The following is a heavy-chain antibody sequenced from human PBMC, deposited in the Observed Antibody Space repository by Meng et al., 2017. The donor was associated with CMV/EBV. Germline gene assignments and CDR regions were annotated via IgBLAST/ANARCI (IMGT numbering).Heavy chain of an antibody. CDR3: ATQGRSARPGY. J-gene: IGHJ4*02. D-gene: IGHD6-6*01. V-gene: IGHV3-48*03. Sequence: LSLTCATSGFTFSSYEMNWVRQAPGKGLEWVSYISSSGGTTYYADSVKGRFTISRDNAKNSLYLQMNSLRAEDTAVYYCATQGRSARPGYWGQGTLVTVSS. CDR2: ISSSGGTT. CDR1: GFTFSSYE.